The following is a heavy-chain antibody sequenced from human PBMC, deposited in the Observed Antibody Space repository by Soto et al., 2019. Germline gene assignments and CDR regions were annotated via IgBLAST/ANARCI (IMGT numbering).Heavy chain of an antibody. V-gene: IGHV2-70*01. Sequence: ESGPTLVNPTQTLTLTCTFSGFSLSTSGMCVSWIRQPPGKALEWLALIDWDDDKYYSTSLKTRLTISKDTSKNQVVLTMTSMDPVDTATYYCARRLGVATISGGYYYYGMDVWGQGTTVTVSS. D-gene: IGHD5-12*01. CDR2: IDWDDDK. J-gene: IGHJ6*02. CDR3: ARRLGVATISGGYYYYGMDV. CDR1: GFSLSTSGMC.